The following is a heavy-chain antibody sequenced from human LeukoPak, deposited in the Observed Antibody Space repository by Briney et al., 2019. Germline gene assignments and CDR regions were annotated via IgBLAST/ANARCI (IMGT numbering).Heavy chain of an antibody. CDR2: ISSSGSTI. J-gene: IGHJ6*04. CDR3: AELGITMIGGV. V-gene: IGHV3-48*03. D-gene: IGHD3-10*02. CDR1: GFTFSSYQ. Sequence: PGGSLRLSCAASGFTFSSYQMNWVRQAPGKGLEWVSYISSSGSTIYYADSVKGRFTISRDNARNSLYLQMNSLRAEDTAVYYCAELGITMIGGVWGKGTTVTISS.